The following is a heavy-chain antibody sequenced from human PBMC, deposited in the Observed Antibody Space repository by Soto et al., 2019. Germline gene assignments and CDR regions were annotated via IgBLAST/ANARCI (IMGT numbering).Heavy chain of an antibody. CDR3: TRLAAAGGIDY. D-gene: IGHD6-13*01. Sequence: EVQLVESGGGLVQPGGSLKLSCAASGFTFSGSAMHWVRQASGKGLGWVGRVRNKGNSYETEFAASVKVRFTISRDDSKNTVYLQMNSLTTEDTAVYYCTRLAAAGGIDYWGQGTLVTVSS. V-gene: IGHV3-73*01. CDR2: VRNKGNSYET. CDR1: GFTFSGSA. J-gene: IGHJ4*02.